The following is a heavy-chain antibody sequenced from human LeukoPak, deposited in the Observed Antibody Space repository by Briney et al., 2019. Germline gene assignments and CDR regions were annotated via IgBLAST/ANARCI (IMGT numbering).Heavy chain of an antibody. Sequence: SETLSLTCAVYGGSFSGYYWSWIRQPPGKGLEWIGEINHSGSTNYNPSLKSRVTISVDTSKNQFSLKLSSVTAADTAVYYCARGPWVIAAAIFDYWGQGTLVTVSS. J-gene: IGHJ4*02. CDR1: GGSFSGYY. D-gene: IGHD6-13*01. V-gene: IGHV4-34*01. CDR2: INHSGST. CDR3: ARGPWVIAAAIFDY.